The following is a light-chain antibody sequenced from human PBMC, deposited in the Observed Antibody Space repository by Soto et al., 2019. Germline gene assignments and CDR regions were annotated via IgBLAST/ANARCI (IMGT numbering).Light chain of an antibody. CDR3: QQSYSTPYP. CDR1: QSISVW. CDR2: KAS. Sequence: DSPMTQRTAILSTNVGVKVTITGRASQSISVWLAWYQQKAGKAPNLLIYKASRLESGVPSRFSGSGYGSDFSLTISSLQPEDFATYYCQQSYSTPYPFGQGTRLAI. J-gene: IGKJ5*01. V-gene: IGKV1-5*03.